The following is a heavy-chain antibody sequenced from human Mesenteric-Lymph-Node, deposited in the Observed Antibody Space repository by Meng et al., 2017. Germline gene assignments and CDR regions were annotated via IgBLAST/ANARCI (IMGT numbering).Heavy chain of an antibody. Sequence: QVRLQESGPGLVKPSQTLSLTCTVSGGSISSGGYYWSWIRQHPGKGLEWIGYIYYSGSTYYNPSLKSRVTISVDTSKKQFSLSLRSVTVADTAVYYCARAHTVISNLDYWGQGTLVTVSS. J-gene: IGHJ4*02. V-gene: IGHV4-30-4*08. CDR3: ARAHTVISNLDY. CDR2: IYYSGST. D-gene: IGHD2-21*01. CDR1: GGSISSGGYY.